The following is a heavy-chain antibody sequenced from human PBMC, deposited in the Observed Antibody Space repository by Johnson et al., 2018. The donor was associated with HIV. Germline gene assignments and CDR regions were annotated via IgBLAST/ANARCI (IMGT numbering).Heavy chain of an antibody. V-gene: IGHV3-53*01. D-gene: IGHD3-16*01. CDR2: IYTGDST. Sequence: VQLVESGGGLIQPGGSLRLSCAASGFTVSASSMIWVRQAPGEGLKWVSLIYTGDSTSYADPVKGRFTISTDTSKNTLYLQMNALRAEDTAVYYCAISIPRPGWGDAFDIWGQGTMVTVSS. CDR1: GFTVSASS. CDR3: AISIPRPGWGDAFDI. J-gene: IGHJ3*02.